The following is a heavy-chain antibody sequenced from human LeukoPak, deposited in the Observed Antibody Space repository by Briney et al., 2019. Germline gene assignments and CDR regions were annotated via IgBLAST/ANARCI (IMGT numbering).Heavy chain of an antibody. D-gene: IGHD2-15*01. CDR1: GFTVSSNY. V-gene: IGHV3-7*01. CDR2: IKQDGSET. CDR3: STALDN. Sequence: GGSLRLSCAASGFTVSSNYMSWVRQAPGKGLEWVANIKQDGSETHYVDSVRGRFSIFRDNPGNSVYLQMDSLRDEDTAVYYCSTALDNWGRGTLVTVSS. J-gene: IGHJ4*02.